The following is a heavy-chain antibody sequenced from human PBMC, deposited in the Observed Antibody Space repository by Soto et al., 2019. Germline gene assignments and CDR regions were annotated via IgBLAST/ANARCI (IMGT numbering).Heavy chain of an antibody. J-gene: IGHJ3*02. Sequence: GGSLRLSCAASGFTFSDYYMSWIRQAPGKGLEWVSYISSSGSTIYYADSVKGRFTISRDNAKNSLYLQMNSLRAEDTAVYYCARVRFCSSTSCYSGAFDIWGQGTMVTGSS. CDR3: ARVRFCSSTSCYSGAFDI. D-gene: IGHD2-2*01. CDR2: ISSSGSTI. V-gene: IGHV3-11*01. CDR1: GFTFSDYY.